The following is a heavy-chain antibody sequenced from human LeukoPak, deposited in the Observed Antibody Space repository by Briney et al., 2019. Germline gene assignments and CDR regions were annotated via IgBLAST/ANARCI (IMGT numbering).Heavy chain of an antibody. V-gene: IGHV3-66*01. CDR3: ARGSPIGAWWYFDL. Sequence: GGSLRLSCAASGFTVSRNYMSWVRQAPGKGLEWVSVYAGGSTNYADSVKGRFTISRDISKNTLYLQMNSLRAEDTAIYLCARGSPIGAWWYFDLWGRGTLATVSS. J-gene: IGHJ2*01. CDR2: YAGGST. CDR1: GFTVSRNY.